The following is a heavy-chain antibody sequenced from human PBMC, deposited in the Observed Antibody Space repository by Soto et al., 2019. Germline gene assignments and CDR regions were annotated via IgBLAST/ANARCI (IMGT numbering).Heavy chain of an antibody. D-gene: IGHD6-6*01. Sequence: PSDTLSLTCAVSGGSISSGGYSWSWIRQPPGKGLEWIGYIYHSGSTYYNPSLKSRVTISVDRSKNQFSLKLSSVTAGDTAVYYCARVLGSYAARPPSEWSDPWGQGTLVTVSS. V-gene: IGHV4-30-2*01. CDR3: ARVLGSYAARPPSEWSDP. CDR1: GGSISSGGYS. J-gene: IGHJ5*02. CDR2: IYHSGST.